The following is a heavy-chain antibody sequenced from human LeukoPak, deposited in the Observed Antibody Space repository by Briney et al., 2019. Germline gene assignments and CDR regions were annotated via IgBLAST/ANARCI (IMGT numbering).Heavy chain of an antibody. CDR1: GGSISSSNW. J-gene: IGHJ2*01. D-gene: IGHD6-19*01. CDR2: IYHSGST. CDR3: AGVSIAVAGTGWYFDL. V-gene: IGHV4-4*02. Sequence: SGTLSLTCAVSGGSISSSNWWSWVRQPPGKGLEWIGEIYHSGSTNYNPSLKSRVTISVDKSKNQFSLKLSSVTAADTAVYYCAGVSIAVAGTGWYFDLWGRGTLVTVSS.